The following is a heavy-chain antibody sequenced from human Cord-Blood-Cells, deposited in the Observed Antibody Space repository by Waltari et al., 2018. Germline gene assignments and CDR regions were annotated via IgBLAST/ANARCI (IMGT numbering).Heavy chain of an antibody. J-gene: IGHJ3*02. CDR1: GGSFSGYS. V-gene: IGHV4-34*01. Sequence: QVQLQQWGAGLLKPSETLSLTCAVYGGSFSGYSWSWIRQPPGKGLGWIGEINHSGSTNYNPSLKSRVTISVDTSKNQFSLKLSSVTAADTAVYYCARAPNWNYDAFDIWGQGTMVTVSS. CDR3: ARAPNWNYDAFDI. D-gene: IGHD1-7*01. CDR2: INHSGST.